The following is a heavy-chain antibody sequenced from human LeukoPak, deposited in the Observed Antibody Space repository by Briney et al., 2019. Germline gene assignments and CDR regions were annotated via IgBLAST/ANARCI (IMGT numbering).Heavy chain of an antibody. CDR3: TKERRRDDILTGSFSD. CDR1: GFIFSSYS. D-gene: IGHD3-9*01. Sequence: GGSLRLSCAASGFIFSSYSMNWVRQAPGKGLEWVSYISSSSTIYYADSVKGRFTISRDNAKNSLYLQMNSLRAEDTAVYYCTKERRRDDILTGSFSDWGQGILVTVSS. J-gene: IGHJ4*02. V-gene: IGHV3-48*01. CDR2: ISSSSTI.